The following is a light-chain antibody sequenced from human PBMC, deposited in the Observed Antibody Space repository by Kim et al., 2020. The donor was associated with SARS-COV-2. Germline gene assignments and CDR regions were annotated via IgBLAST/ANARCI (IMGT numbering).Light chain of an antibody. J-gene: IGLJ2*01. CDR2: DVT. V-gene: IGLV2-11*01. CDR3: CSYAGPYTSV. Sequence: QSALTQPRSVSGSPGQSVTISCTGTSTDVRAYNYVSWYQQYPGTAPKLMIYDVTKRPSGVADRFSGSKSGNTASLTISGLPADDEADYYCCSYAGPYTSVFGGGTKVTVL. CDR1: STDVRAYNY.